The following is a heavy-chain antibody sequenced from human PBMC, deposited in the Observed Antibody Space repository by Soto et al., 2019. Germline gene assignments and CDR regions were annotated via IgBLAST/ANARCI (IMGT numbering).Heavy chain of an antibody. CDR1: GGSISSNY. Sequence: SETLSLTCTVSGGSISSNYWTWIRQPPGKGLEWIGYVYDSGSTNYNPSFKSRVTISEDTSKSQFSLKVNSMTAADTAVYYCARYRREAVAGYTLDNWGQGIWVTSPQ. J-gene: IGHJ4*02. CDR2: VYDSGST. V-gene: IGHV4-59*01. D-gene: IGHD6-13*01. CDR3: ARYRREAVAGYTLDN.